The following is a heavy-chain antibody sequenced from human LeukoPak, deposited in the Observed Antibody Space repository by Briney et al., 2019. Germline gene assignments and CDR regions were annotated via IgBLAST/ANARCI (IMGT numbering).Heavy chain of an antibody. CDR2: ISSSSSYI. V-gene: IGHV3-21*01. CDR3: ARVRHYGSGSYYRHFDY. D-gene: IGHD3-10*01. Sequence: PGGSLRLSCAASGFTFSSYSMNWVRQAPGKGLEWVSSISSSSSYIYYADSVKGRFTISRDNAKNSLYLQMNSLRAEDTAVYYCARVRHYGSGSYYRHFDYWGQGTLVTVSS. CDR1: GFTFSSYS. J-gene: IGHJ4*02.